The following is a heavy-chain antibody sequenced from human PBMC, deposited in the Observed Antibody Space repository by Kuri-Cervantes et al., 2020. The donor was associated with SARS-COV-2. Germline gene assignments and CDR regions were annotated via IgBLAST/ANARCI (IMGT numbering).Heavy chain of an antibody. V-gene: IGHV4-34*01. CDR3: ARRSGWFDP. Sequence: ESLKISCAVYGGSFSGYYWSWIRQPPGKGLEWIGEINHSGSTNYNPSLKSRVTVSVDTSKNQFSLKLSSVTAADTAVYYCARRSGWFDPWGQGTLVTVSS. J-gene: IGHJ5*02. CDR1: GGSFSGYY. CDR2: INHSGST. D-gene: IGHD3-10*01.